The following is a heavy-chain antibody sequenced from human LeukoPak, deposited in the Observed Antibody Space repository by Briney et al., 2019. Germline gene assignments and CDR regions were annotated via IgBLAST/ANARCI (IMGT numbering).Heavy chain of an antibody. CDR3: AKDSSGYSSSWYFRLIAFEI. V-gene: IGHV3-23*01. J-gene: IGHJ3*02. Sequence: GRSLSLSCAVSGFTFSILAMRWVRQAPGKGMEWDSAISGCGDRTYYADSVAGRFTISRDNCKNTLYLQMNSLRAEDRAVYYCAKDSSGYSSSWYFRLIAFEIWGQVTMVTV. CDR1: GFTFSILA. D-gene: IGHD6-13*01. CDR2: ISGCGDRT.